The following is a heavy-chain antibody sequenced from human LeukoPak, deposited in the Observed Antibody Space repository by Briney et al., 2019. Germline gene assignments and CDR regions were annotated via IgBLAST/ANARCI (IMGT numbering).Heavy chain of an antibody. CDR2: ISSSSSTI. J-gene: IGHJ4*02. V-gene: IGHV3-48*02. D-gene: IGHD1-26*01. CDR3: ARAWYSWGYYFDY. Sequence: PGGSLRLSCAASGFTFSSYSMNWVRQAPGKGLEWVSYISSSSSTIFYADSVKGRFTISRDNAKNSLYLQMHSLRDEDTAVYCCARAWYSWGYYFDYWGQGTLVTVSS. CDR1: GFTFSSYS.